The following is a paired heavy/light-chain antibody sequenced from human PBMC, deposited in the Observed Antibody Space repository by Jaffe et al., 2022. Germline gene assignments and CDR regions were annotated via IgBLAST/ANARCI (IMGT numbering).Heavy chain of an antibody. CDR2: IYSGGST. V-gene: IGHV3-53*02. D-gene: IGHD4-17*01. CDR3: ARELEIYGDYGNYWYFDL. J-gene: IGHJ2*01. CDR1: GFTVSSNY. Sequence: EVQLVETGGGLIQPGGSLRLSCAASGFTVSSNYMSWVRQAPGKGLEWVSVIYSGGSTYYADSVKGRFTISRDNSKNTLYLQMNSLRAEDTAVYYCARELEIYGDYGNYWYFDLWGRGTLVTVSS.
Light chain of an antibody. CDR1: QDISNY. Sequence: DIQMTQSPSSLSASVGDRVTITCQASQDISNYLNWYQQKPGKAPKLLIYDASNLETGVPSRFSGSGSGTDFTFTISSLQPEDIATYYCQQYDNLLRTFGQGTKVEIK. J-gene: IGKJ1*01. V-gene: IGKV1-33*01. CDR3: QQYDNLLRT. CDR2: DAS.